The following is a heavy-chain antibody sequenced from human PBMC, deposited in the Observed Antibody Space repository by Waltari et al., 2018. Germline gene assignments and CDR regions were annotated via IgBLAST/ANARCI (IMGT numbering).Heavy chain of an antibody. CDR2: ISSSSSTI. Sequence: EVQLVESGGGLVQPGGSLRLSCAASGFTFSSYSMNWVRQAPGKGLEWVSYISSSSSTIHHADCVKGRFTISRDNAKSSLYLQMNGLRAEDTAVYYWARDNEGGRSIFGVVMIYYGMDVWGQGTTVTVSS. V-gene: IGHV3-48*01. J-gene: IGHJ6*02. D-gene: IGHD3-3*01. CDR3: ARDNEGGRSIFGVVMIYYGMDV. CDR1: GFTFSSYS.